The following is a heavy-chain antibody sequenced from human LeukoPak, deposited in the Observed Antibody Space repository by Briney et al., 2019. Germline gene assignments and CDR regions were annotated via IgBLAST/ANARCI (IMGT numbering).Heavy chain of an antibody. J-gene: IGHJ4*02. CDR1: GFTFRNYA. V-gene: IGHV3-11*04. Sequence: GGSLRLSCAASGFTFRNYAMGWVRQAPGRGLEWVSYISSSGSTIYYADSVKGRFTISRDNAKNSLYLQMDSLRAEDTAVYYCARTPINRPGTLDYWGQGTLVTVSS. CDR3: ARTPINRPGTLDY. D-gene: IGHD6-6*01. CDR2: ISSSGSTI.